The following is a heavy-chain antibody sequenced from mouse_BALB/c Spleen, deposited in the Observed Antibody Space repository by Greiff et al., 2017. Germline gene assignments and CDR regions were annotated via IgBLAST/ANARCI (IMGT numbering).Heavy chain of an antibody. V-gene: IGHV2-2*02. J-gene: IGHJ1*01. Sequence: QVQLQQSGPGLVQPSQSLSITCTVSGFSLTSYGVHWVRQSPGKGLEWLGVIWSGGSTDYNAALISRLSISKDNSKSQVFFKMNSLQANDTAIYYCARLTLTTARYFDVWGAGTTVTVSS. D-gene: IGHD1-2*01. CDR1: GFSLTSYG. CDR3: ARLTLTTARYFDV. CDR2: IWSGGST.